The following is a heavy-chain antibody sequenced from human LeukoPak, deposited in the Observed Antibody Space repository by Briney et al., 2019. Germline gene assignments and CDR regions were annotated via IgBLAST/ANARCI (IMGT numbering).Heavy chain of an antibody. J-gene: IGHJ6*02. Sequence: GESLKISCQGSGYSFTSYWIGWVRQMPGKGLEWMGIIYPGDSDTRYSPSFQGQVTISADKSISTAYLQWSSLKASDTAMYYCARDSGSYWEDYYYGMDVWGQGTTVTVSS. CDR2: IYPGDSDT. V-gene: IGHV5-51*01. CDR1: GYSFTSYW. CDR3: ARDSGSYWEDYYYGMDV. D-gene: IGHD1-26*01.